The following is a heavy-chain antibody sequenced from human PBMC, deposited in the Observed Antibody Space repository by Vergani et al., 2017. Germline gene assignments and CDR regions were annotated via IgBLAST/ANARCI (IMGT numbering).Heavy chain of an antibody. CDR3: AKDRVPAAGPYYFDY. CDR1: GGSISSGGYY. CDR2: IYYSGST. J-gene: IGHJ4*02. D-gene: IGHD6-13*01. Sequence: QVQLQESGPGLVKPSQTLSLTCAVSGGSISSGGYYWSWIRQHPGKGLEWIGYIYYSGSTYYNPSLKSRVTISVDTSKNQFSLKLSSVTAADTAVYYCAKDRVPAAGPYYFDYWGQGSLVTVSS. V-gene: IGHV4-31*11.